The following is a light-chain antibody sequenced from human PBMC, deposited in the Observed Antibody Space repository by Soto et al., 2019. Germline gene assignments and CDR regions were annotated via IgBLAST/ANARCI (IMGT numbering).Light chain of an antibody. CDR2: EVS. J-gene: IGLJ2*01. CDR1: SSDVGGYSY. Sequence: QSALTQPASVSGSPGQSITISCTGTSSDVGGYSYVSWYQQHPGKTPKLMIYEVSNRPSGVSHRFSGSKSGNTASLTISCPQAEDEADYYCSSFSSITLEVFGGGTKLTVL. CDR3: SSFSSITLEV. V-gene: IGLV2-14*01.